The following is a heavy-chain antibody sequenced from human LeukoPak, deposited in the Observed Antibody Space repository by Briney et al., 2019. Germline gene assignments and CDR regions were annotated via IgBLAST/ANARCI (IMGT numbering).Heavy chain of an antibody. V-gene: IGHV4-39*01. CDR2: SYYGGST. CDR3: AKGYCRGNSCYDDRGAFDY. D-gene: IGHD2-2*01. CDR1: GGSISSSSHY. J-gene: IGHJ4*02. Sequence: SETLSLTCTVSGGSISSSSHYWGWIRQPPGKGLEWIGSSYYGGSTSNSPSLKSRVTISVDTSKNQFSLKLSSVTAADTAVYYCAKGYCRGNSCYDDRGAFDYWGQGTLVTVSS.